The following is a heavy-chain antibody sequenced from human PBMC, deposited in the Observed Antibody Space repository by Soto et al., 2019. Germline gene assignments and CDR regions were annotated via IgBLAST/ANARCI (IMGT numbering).Heavy chain of an antibody. Sequence: SETLSLTCTVSGGSISSGDYYWSWIRQPPGKGLEWIGYIYYSGSTYYNPSLKSRVTISVDTSKNQFSLKLSSVTAADTAVYYCARDHFITYYDILTGFQNPYYYYGMDVWGQGTTVTAP. CDR2: IYYSGST. CDR3: ARDHFITYYDILTGFQNPYYYYGMDV. CDR1: GGSISSGDYY. J-gene: IGHJ6*02. D-gene: IGHD3-9*01. V-gene: IGHV4-30-4*01.